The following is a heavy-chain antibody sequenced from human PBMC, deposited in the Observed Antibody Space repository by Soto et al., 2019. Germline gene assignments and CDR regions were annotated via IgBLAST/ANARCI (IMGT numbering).Heavy chain of an antibody. CDR2: IYYSGST. V-gene: IGHV4-59*12. D-gene: IGHD1-1*01. CDR1: GGSISSYY. CDR3: VRGGMATGFDY. Sequence: PSETLSLTCTVSGGSISSYYWSWIRQPPGKGLEWIGYIYYSGSTNYNPSLKSRVTISLDTSKNQFSLQLNSVTPEDTAIYYCVRGGMATGFDYWGQGTLVTVSS. J-gene: IGHJ4*02.